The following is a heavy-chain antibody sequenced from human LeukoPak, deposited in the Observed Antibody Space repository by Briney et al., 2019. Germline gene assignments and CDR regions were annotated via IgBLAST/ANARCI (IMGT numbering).Heavy chain of an antibody. Sequence: GASVKVSCKASGYTFTSYGISWVRQAPGQGLEWMGGIIPIFGTANYAQKFQGRVTITADESTSTAYMELSSLRSEDTAVYYCARGTSVEMATGLDYWGQGTLVTVSS. CDR1: GYTFTSYG. V-gene: IGHV1-69*13. J-gene: IGHJ4*02. CDR2: IIPIFGTA. D-gene: IGHD5-24*01. CDR3: ARGTSVEMATGLDY.